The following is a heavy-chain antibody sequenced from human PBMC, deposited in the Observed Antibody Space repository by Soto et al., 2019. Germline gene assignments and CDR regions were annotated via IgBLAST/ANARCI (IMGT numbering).Heavy chain of an antibody. V-gene: IGHV3-23*01. J-gene: IGHJ6*02. CDR3: AKGIVEEWLVPGKYRYSHYGMDV. CDR2: ISGSGGST. D-gene: IGHD6-19*01. Sequence: GGSLRLSCAASGFTFSSYAMSWVRQAPGKGLEWVSAISGSGGSTYYADSVKGRFTISRDNSKNTLYLQMNSLRAEETAVYYCAKGIVEEWLVPGKYRYSHYGMDVWGQGTTVTVSS. CDR1: GFTFSSYA.